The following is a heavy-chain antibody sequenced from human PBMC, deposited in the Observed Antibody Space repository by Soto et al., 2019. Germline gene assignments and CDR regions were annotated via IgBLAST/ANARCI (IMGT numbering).Heavy chain of an antibody. J-gene: IGHJ4*02. CDR3: ARAPQTVAGAGIWY. CDR2: ISGYNGDT. V-gene: IGHV1-18*04. D-gene: IGHD6-13*01. CDR1: GYTFTSYG. Sequence: QVQLVQCGAEVKRPGASVKVSCKASGYTFTSYGISSVRQAPGQGLEWMGWISGYNGDTNYAQKLQGRVTMTTDTSTNTAYMELRSLRSDDTAVYYCARAPQTVAGAGIWYWGQGTLVTVSS.